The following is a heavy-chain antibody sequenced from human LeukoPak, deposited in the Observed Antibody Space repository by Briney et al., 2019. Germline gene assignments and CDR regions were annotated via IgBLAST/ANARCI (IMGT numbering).Heavy chain of an antibody. CDR1: GFTFSSYA. V-gene: IGHV3-23*01. Sequence: PGGSLRLSCAASGFTFSSYAMSWVRQAPGKGLEWVSAISGSGGSTYYADSVKGRFTISRDNSKNTLYLQMNSLRAEDTAVYYCAKGKSIAAAGKASPYYYYGMDVWGQGTTVTVSS. J-gene: IGHJ6*02. CDR3: AKGKSIAAAGKASPYYYYGMDV. D-gene: IGHD6-13*01. CDR2: ISGSGGST.